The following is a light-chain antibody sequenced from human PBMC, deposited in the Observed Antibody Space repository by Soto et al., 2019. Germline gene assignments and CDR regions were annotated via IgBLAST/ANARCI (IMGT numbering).Light chain of an antibody. V-gene: IGKV1-33*01. CDR1: QDISNQ. CDR3: QQYDNLPLT. J-gene: IGKJ4*01. CDR2: DAS. Sequence: DVQITEAPSSLSASVADRFTITWQASQDISNQLNWFQQKPGKAPKLLIYDASNLERGVPSRFSGSGSGTDFTFNISSLEPEDIATYYCQQYDNLPLTFGGGTKVDIK.